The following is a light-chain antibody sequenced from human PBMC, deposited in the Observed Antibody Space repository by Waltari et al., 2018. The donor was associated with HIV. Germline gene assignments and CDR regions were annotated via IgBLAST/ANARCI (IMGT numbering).Light chain of an antibody. J-gene: IGLJ2*01. Sequence: QSALTQPRSVSGSPGQSVTISCTGTSSDVVAYHYVSWYQQHPGKAPKLMIYDVSKRPSGVPDRFSGSKSGNTASLTISGLQAEDEADYYCCSYAGSYTLRVFGGGTKLTVL. CDR3: CSYAGSYTLRV. V-gene: IGLV2-11*01. CDR2: DVS. CDR1: SSDVVAYHY.